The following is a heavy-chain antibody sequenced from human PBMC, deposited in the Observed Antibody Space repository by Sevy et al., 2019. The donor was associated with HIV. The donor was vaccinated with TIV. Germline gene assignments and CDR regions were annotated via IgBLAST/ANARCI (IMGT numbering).Heavy chain of an antibody. CDR2: IYYNGHI. J-gene: IGHJ4*02. V-gene: IGHV4-59*08. D-gene: IGHD1-26*01. CDR3: AGENAWGRGYS. Sequence: SETLSLTCTVSGGSITSPYWNWIRQPPGKGLEWIANIYYNGHINYNPSLKSRVTLSFDPSKNQSSLRLSSVTAADTAMYYCAGENAWGRGYSWGQGTRVTVSS. CDR1: GGSITSPY.